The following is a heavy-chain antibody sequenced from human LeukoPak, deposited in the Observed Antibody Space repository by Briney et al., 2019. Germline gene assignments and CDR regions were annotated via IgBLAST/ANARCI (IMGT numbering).Heavy chain of an antibody. D-gene: IGHD2-8*01. CDR1: GFTFNTYW. CDR2: IKQDGSEK. V-gene: IGHV3-7*01. J-gene: IGHJ4*02. Sequence: GGSLRLSCAVSGFTFNTYWMTWVRQAPGKGLEWVANIKQDGSEKYYVDSVKGRFTISRDNAKNSLYLQMNSLRAEDTAVYYCARGQDIVLMVYFDYWGQGTLVTVSS. CDR3: ARGQDIVLMVYFDY.